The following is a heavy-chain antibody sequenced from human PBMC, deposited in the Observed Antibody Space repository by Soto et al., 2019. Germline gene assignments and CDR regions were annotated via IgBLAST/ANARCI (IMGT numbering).Heavy chain of an antibody. CDR3: AHPRGYGVFDAFDI. CDR1: GFTFSTYA. Sequence: XGSLSLSCSAAGFTFSTYAMNWVRQAPGKGLDWVSAISGSGGSTYYADSVRGRFTISRDNSINTLYLQMSSLRTEDTAVYYCAHPRGYGVFDAFDIWGQGPMVTVSS. D-gene: IGHD4-17*01. V-gene: IGHV3-23*01. J-gene: IGHJ3*02. CDR2: ISGSGGST.